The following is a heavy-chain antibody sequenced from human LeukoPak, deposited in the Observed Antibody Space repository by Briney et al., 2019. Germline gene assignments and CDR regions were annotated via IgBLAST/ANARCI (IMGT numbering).Heavy chain of an antibody. CDR2: IYYSGNT. CDR1: GGSISSSSYY. CDR3: AREEGGSYGLPDY. J-gene: IGHJ4*02. V-gene: IGHV4-39*07. D-gene: IGHD1-26*01. Sequence: SETLSLTCTVSGGSISSSSYYWGWIRQPPGKGLEWIGSIYYSGNTNYNPSLKSRVTMSVDTSKNQFSLKLSSVTAADTAVYYCAREEGGSYGLPDYWGQGTLVTVSS.